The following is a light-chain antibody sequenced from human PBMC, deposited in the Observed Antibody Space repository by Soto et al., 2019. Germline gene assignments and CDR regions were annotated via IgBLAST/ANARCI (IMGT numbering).Light chain of an antibody. Sequence: EFVLTQSPATLSLSPGERATLSCRASQSVSSYLAWYQQKPGQAPRLLIYDISNRATGIPARFSGSGSGTAFTLPISSLEPEDFAGYYCQQRGTFGGGTKVEIK. J-gene: IGKJ4*01. V-gene: IGKV3-11*01. CDR1: QSVSSY. CDR2: DIS. CDR3: QQRGT.